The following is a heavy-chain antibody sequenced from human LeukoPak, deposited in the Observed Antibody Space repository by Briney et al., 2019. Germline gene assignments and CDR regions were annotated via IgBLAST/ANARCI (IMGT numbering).Heavy chain of an antibody. CDR1: GFNFGDYG. Sequence: GGSLRLSCATSGFNFGDYGMNWVRQAPGKGLEWVGFIRSEAYGGTREYAVSLKGRITISRDDSKSIAYLQLNSLKIEDTAVYYCCRGGREYYDSSGYGFDPWGQGTLVTVSS. CDR2: IRSEAYGGTR. V-gene: IGHV3-49*04. D-gene: IGHD3-22*01. CDR3: CRGGREYYDSSGYGFDP. J-gene: IGHJ5*02.